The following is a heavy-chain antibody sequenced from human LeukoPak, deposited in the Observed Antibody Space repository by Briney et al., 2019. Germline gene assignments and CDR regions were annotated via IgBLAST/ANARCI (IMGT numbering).Heavy chain of an antibody. D-gene: IGHD1-1*01. CDR3: ARYTDHYYFDY. CDR2: IYPGDSDT. CDR1: GYSFTSYW. J-gene: IGHJ4*02. V-gene: IGHV5-51*01. Sequence: GESLKISCKGSGYSFTSYWIGWVRQMPGKGLEWMGIIYPGDSDTRYSPSFQGQVTISPDKSISTAYLQWSSLNTSDTAMYYCARYTDHYYFDYWGQGTLVTVSS.